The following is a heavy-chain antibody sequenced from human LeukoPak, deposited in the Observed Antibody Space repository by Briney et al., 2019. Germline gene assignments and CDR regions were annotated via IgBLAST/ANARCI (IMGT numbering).Heavy chain of an antibody. D-gene: IGHD3-10*01. CDR1: GFPFRSYS. Sequence: KPGGSLRLPCVASGFPFRSYSMNWVRQAPGKGLEWVSSISGNTRQIFYAESVKGRFIISRDNAQNALFLQMNSLRAEDTAVYYCSGITMVRGVIITDAFDIWGQGTMVTVSS. CDR3: SGITMVRGVIITDAFDI. CDR2: ISGNTRQI. V-gene: IGHV3-21*01. J-gene: IGHJ3*02.